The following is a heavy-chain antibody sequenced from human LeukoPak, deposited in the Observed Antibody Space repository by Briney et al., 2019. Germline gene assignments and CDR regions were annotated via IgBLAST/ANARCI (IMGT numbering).Heavy chain of an antibody. CDR3: AKGTFEQWLIPGDS. CDR1: GDYG. Sequence: GGSLRLSCAASGDYGMHWVRQAPGKGLEWVAVISYDGSDKYYADSVKGRFTISRDTPKNTLYLQMNSLRAEDTAVYYCAKGTFEQWLIPGDSWGQGTLVTVSS. D-gene: IGHD6-19*01. J-gene: IGHJ4*02. V-gene: IGHV3-30*18. CDR2: ISYDGSDK.